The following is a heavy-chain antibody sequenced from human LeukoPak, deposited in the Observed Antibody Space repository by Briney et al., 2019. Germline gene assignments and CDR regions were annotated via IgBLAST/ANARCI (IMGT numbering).Heavy chain of an antibody. CDR2: ISAYNGNT. D-gene: IGHD6-13*01. Sequence: EASVKVSCKASGYTFTGCFMHWVRQAPGQGLEWMGWISAYNGNTNYAQKLQGRVTMTTDTSTSTAYMELRSLRSDDTAVYYCARDLERSSWYSADYYYYYGMHVWGQGTTVTVSS. V-gene: IGHV1-18*04. J-gene: IGHJ6*02. CDR3: ARDLERSSWYSADYYYYYGMHV. CDR1: GYTFTGCF.